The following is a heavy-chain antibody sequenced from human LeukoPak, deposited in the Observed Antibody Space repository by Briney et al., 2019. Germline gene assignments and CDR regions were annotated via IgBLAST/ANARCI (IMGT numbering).Heavy chain of an antibody. J-gene: IGHJ4*02. V-gene: IGHV4-59*01. D-gene: IGHD2-15*01. CDR3: ARDRRSGEDSNF. CDR1: GGSIRSYY. CDR2: IYYTGST. Sequence: SETLSLTCTVYGGSIRSYYWRWIRQPPGEGLEWIGYIYYTGSTNYNPSLKSRVTISVDTSKNQFYLNLSSVTAADTAVYYCARDRRSGEDSNFWGQGTLVTVSS.